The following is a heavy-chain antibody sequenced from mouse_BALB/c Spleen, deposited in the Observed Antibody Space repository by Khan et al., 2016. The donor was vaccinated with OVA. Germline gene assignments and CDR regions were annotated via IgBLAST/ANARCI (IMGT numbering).Heavy chain of an antibody. CDR3: ARGYDFFAY. Sequence: VQLQQSGPDLVKPGASVKMSCKASGYSFTGYYMNWVKQSHGKSLECIGRVNPNTGNTNYNQKFRGKAILIVDKSSSTAYMELRSLTSEDSAVYDCARGYDFFAYWGQGTLVTVSA. J-gene: IGHJ3*01. CDR1: GYSFTGYY. V-gene: IGHV1-26*01. CDR2: VNPNTGNT. D-gene: IGHD2-14*01.